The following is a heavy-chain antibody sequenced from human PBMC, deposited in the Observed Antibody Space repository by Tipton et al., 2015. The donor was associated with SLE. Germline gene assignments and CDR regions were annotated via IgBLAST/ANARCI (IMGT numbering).Heavy chain of an antibody. Sequence: TLSLTCNLSSGSISDYYWSWIRQPAGKGLEWSGRMHISGTANYNPSLKSRVTMSFDTSKNLFSLKLKSVTAADTAVYYCAMSSGRYWGAFDYWGQGTLVTVSS. J-gene: IGHJ4*02. CDR2: MHISGTA. D-gene: IGHD1-26*01. CDR1: SGSISDYY. CDR3: AMSSGRYWGAFDY. V-gene: IGHV4-4*07.